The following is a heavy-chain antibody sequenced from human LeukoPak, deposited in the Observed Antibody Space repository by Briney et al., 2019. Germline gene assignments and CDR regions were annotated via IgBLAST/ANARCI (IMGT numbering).Heavy chain of an antibody. Sequence: SETLSLTCAVSGGSISSSNWWSWVRQPPGKGLEWIGEIYHSGSTNYNPSLKSRVTISVDKSKNQFSLKLSSVTAADTAVYYCARGKVDTAMEYYFDYWGQGTLVTVSS. D-gene: IGHD5-18*01. V-gene: IGHV4-4*02. CDR1: GGSISSSNW. J-gene: IGHJ4*02. CDR2: IYHSGST. CDR3: ARGKVDTAMEYYFDY.